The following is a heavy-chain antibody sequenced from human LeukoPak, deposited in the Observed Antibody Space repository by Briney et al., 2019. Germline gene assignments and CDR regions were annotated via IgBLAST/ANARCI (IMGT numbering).Heavy chain of an antibody. J-gene: IGHJ5*02. CDR3: ARIIIYDNVSP. Sequence: SDTLSLTCTVSGDSLGTSGYYWGWIRQPTGKGLEWIGGISYSGSTYYNPSLKSRVTISVDTHKTHFSLNLISLSAADTAVYYCARIIIYDNVSPWGQGTLVTVSS. V-gene: IGHV4-39*02. D-gene: IGHD3-16*01. CDR2: ISYSGST. CDR1: GDSLGTSGYY.